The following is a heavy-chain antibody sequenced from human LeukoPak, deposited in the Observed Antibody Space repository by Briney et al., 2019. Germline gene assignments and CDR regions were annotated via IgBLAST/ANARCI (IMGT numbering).Heavy chain of an antibody. V-gene: IGHV1-46*01. CDR2: INPSGGST. J-gene: IGHJ4*02. CDR1: GYTFTSYY. D-gene: IGHD5-24*01. Sequence: GASVKVSCKASGYTFTSYYMHWVRQAPGQGLEWMGIINPSGGSTSYAQKFQGRVTMTRDMSTSTVYMELSSLRSEDTAVYYCAREMATITFDYWGQGTPVTVSS. CDR3: AREMATITFDY.